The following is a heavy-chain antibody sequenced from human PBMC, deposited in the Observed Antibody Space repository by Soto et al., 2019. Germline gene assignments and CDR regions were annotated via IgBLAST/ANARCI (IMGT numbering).Heavy chain of an antibody. CDR2: INAGNGNT. D-gene: IGHD6-6*01. J-gene: IGHJ6*02. CDR3: ASEGIAARPHYGMDV. Sequence: ASVKVSCKASGYTFTSYAMHWVRQAPGQRLEWMGWINAGNGNTKYSQKFQGRVTITRDTSASTAYMELSSLRSEDTAVYYCASEGIAARPHYGMDVCGQGTTVPVSS. CDR1: GYTFTSYA. V-gene: IGHV1-3*01.